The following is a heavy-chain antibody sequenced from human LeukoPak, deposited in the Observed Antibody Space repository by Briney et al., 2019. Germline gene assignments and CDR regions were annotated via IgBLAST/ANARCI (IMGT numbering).Heavy chain of an antibody. D-gene: IGHD5-18*01. CDR3: ARDDAYSYGPDYFDY. CDR1: GGSISSYY. J-gene: IGHJ4*02. Sequence: SETLSLTCTVSGGSISSYYWSWIRQPAGKGLEWIGRIYTSGSTNYNPSLKSRVTMSVDTSKSQFSLKLSSVTAADTAVYYCARDDAYSYGPDYFDYWGQGTLVTVSS. CDR2: IYTSGST. V-gene: IGHV4-4*07.